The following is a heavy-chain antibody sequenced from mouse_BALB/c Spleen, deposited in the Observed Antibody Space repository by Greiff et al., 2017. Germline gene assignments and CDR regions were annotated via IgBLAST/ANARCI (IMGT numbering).Heavy chain of an antibody. CDR3: AREGYGNYWYFDV. CDR2: INPYNDGT. V-gene: IGHV1-14*01. D-gene: IGHD2-1*01. J-gene: IGHJ1*01. Sequence: EVKLQQSGPELVKPGASVKMSCKASGYTFTSYVMHWVKQKPGQGLEWIGYINPYNDGTKYNEKFKGKATLTSDKSSSTAYMELSSLTSEDSAVYYCAREGYGNYWYFDVWGAGTTVTVSS. CDR1: GYTFTSYV.